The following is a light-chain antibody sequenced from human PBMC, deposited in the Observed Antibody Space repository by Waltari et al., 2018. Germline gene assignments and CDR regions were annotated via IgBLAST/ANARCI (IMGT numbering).Light chain of an antibody. J-gene: IGLJ2*01. CDR1: SSDVGADKY. CDR2: EVS. V-gene: IGLV2-14*03. CDR3: SSYTTTSTVL. Sequence: QSALTQPASVSGSPGQSIIISCAGTSSDVGADKYVSWYQQPPGKAPKLMIYEVSNRPSGVSDRFSGSKSGNTASLTISGLQADDEAAYYCSSYTTTSTVLFGGGTELTVL.